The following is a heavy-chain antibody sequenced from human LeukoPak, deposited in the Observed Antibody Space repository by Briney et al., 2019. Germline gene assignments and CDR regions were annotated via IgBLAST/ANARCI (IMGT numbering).Heavy chain of an antibody. J-gene: IGHJ5*02. Sequence: SETLSLTCTVSLDSTTSNFWSWVRQPPGKGLEWIGEIHRSGSTSNNPSLKSRVTISIDTSKNQFSLTLNSVTAADTAVYYCARLVGTTSGRFDPWGQGTLVTVSS. D-gene: IGHD1-26*01. V-gene: IGHV4-59*01. CDR3: ARLVGTTSGRFDP. CDR2: IHRSGST. CDR1: LDSTTSNF.